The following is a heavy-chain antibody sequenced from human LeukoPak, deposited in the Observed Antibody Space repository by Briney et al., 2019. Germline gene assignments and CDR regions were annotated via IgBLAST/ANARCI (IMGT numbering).Heavy chain of an antibody. Sequence: GGSLRLSCAASGFTFSSNWMSWVRQAPGKGLEWVANIEQDGSEKNYVDSVKGRFTISRDNAKKSLYLLMNSLRAEDTAVYYCATDRDWTHLDYWGQGTLVTVSS. D-gene: IGHD1-1*01. V-gene: IGHV3-7*01. CDR1: GFTFSSNW. CDR2: IEQDGSEK. CDR3: ATDRDWTHLDY. J-gene: IGHJ4*02.